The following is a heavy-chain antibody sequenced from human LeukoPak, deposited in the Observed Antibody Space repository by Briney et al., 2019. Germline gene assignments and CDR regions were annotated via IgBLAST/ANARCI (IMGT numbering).Heavy chain of an antibody. CDR2: FGSAGDT. Sequence: PGGSLRLSCATSGFPFSAYDMHWGRQAPGKGLEWVSAFGSAGDTYYPGAVKGRFTISRDYATDSLYLQMTSLRAGDTAVYFCVRGALPGDNWYFDLWGRGTLVTVS. CDR1: GFPFSAYD. J-gene: IGHJ2*01. CDR3: VRGALPGDNWYFDL. V-gene: IGHV3-13*01.